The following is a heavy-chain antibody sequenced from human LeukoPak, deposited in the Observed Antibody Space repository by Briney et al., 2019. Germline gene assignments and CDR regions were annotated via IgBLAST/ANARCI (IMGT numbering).Heavy chain of an antibody. Sequence: PGGSLRLSCAASGFTFSSYWMNWVRQAPGKGLEWVANIKQDGSEKYYVDSVKGRFTISRDNAKNSLYLQMNSLRAEDTAVYYCARVPPEWITFGFDIWGQGTMVTVSS. CDR3: ARVPPEWITFGFDI. D-gene: IGHD3-16*01. J-gene: IGHJ3*02. CDR1: GFTFSSYW. CDR2: IKQDGSEK. V-gene: IGHV3-7*01.